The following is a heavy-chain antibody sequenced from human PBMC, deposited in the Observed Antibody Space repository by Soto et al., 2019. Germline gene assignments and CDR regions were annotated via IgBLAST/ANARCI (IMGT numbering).Heavy chain of an antibody. J-gene: IGHJ4*02. Sequence: QVQLVQSGAEVKKPGASVKLSCKASGYTFTSYDITWVRQATGQGLEWMGWMNPNSGNTGCAQKFQGRVTMTRNTSISTAYMELSSLRSEDTAVYYGAREDYGGRPGYWGQGTLVTVSS. CDR1: GYTFTSYD. CDR3: AREDYGGRPGY. CDR2: MNPNSGNT. V-gene: IGHV1-8*01. D-gene: IGHD4-17*01.